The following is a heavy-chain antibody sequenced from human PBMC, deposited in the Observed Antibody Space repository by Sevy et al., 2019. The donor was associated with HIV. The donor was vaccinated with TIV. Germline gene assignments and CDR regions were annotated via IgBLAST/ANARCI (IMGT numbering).Heavy chain of an antibody. V-gene: IGHV3-30*04. D-gene: IGHD2-15*01. CDR2: MSFDGSNK. CDR1: GFIFSSYA. Sequence: GGSLRLSCAASGFIFSSYAMHWVRQAPGKGLEWVAVMSFDGSNKYYVDSLKGRFTISRDNSKKTLYLQMNSLRTEDTAVYYCARDRIPDIVVVLPTFDYWGQGTLVTVSS. CDR3: ARDRIPDIVVVLPTFDY. J-gene: IGHJ4*02.